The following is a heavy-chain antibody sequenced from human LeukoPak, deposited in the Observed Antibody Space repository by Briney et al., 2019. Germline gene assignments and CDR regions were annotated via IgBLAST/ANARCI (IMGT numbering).Heavy chain of an antibody. J-gene: IGHJ4*02. V-gene: IGHV3-23*01. CDR1: GFTFSSYA. CDR2: SSGSGGST. CDR3: AKKGDSGLNSAYYFDS. Sequence: GGSLRLSCAASGFTFSSYAMSWVRQAPGKGPEWVSGSSGSGGSTYYADSVKGRFTMSRDNSKNTLYLQMNSLRAEDTAVYYCAKKGDSGLNSAYYFDSWGQGTLVIVSS. D-gene: IGHD6-19*01.